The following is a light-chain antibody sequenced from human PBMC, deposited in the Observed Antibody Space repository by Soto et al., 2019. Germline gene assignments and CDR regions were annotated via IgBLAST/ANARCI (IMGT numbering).Light chain of an antibody. CDR2: DVS. CDR3: SSYTSSSKSYV. J-gene: IGLJ1*01. Sequence: QSVLTQPASVSGSPGQSITISCTGTSSDVGGYNYVSWYQQHPGKASKLMIYDVSNRPSGVSNRFSGSKSGNTASLTISGLQAEDEADYYCSSYTSSSKSYVFGTGTKVTVL. CDR1: SSDVGGYNY. V-gene: IGLV2-14*01.